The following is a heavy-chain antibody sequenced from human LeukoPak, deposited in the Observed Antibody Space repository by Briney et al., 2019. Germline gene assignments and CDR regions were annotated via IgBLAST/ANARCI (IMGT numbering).Heavy chain of an antibody. V-gene: IGHV3-30-3*01. Sequence: GGSLRLSCAASGFTFSSYAMHWVRQAPAKGLEWVAVISYDGSNKYYADSVKGRFTISRDNSKNTLYLQMNSLRAEDTAVYYCARGDVVVVAATLSYFDYWGQGTLVTVSS. CDR3: ARGDVVVVAATLSYFDY. CDR1: GFTFSSYA. CDR2: ISYDGSNK. D-gene: IGHD2-15*01. J-gene: IGHJ4*02.